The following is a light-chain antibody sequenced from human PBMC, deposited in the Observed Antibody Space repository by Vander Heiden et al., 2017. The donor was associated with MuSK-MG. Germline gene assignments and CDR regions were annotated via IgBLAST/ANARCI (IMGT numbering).Light chain of an antibody. Sequence: DIQMTQSPSSLSASVGDRVTITCRASQAISNYLAWYQQKPGKVPSLLIYAASTLQSGVPSRFSGSGSGTDFTLTISSLQPEDVATYYCQKDNSAPWTFGQGTKVEIK. CDR2: AAS. V-gene: IGKV1-27*01. J-gene: IGKJ1*01. CDR3: QKDNSAPWT. CDR1: QAISNY.